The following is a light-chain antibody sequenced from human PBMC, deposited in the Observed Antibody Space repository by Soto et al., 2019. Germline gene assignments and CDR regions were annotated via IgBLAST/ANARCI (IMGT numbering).Light chain of an antibody. CDR3: LQTYSTPGT. CDR2: AAS. Sequence: DIQMTQSPPSLSASVGDRVTITCRASRGIANTVAWYQQKPGKVPNLLIYAASTLQTGVPSRFSGSQSGTDFTLTISSLQPEDVGTYYCLQTYSTPGTFGQGTKLEIK. V-gene: IGKV1-27*01. CDR1: RGIANT. J-gene: IGKJ2*02.